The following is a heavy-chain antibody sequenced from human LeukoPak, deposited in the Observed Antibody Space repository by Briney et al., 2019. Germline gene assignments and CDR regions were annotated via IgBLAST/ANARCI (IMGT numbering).Heavy chain of an antibody. D-gene: IGHD5-18*01. CDR2: INHSGST. CDR1: GGSFSGYY. CDR3: ARRGSVAMVI. V-gene: IGHV4-34*01. J-gene: IGHJ4*02. Sequence: SETLSLTCAVYGGSFSGYYWSWIRQPPGKGLEWIGEINHSGSTNYNPSLKSRVTISVDTSKNQFSLKLSSVTAADTAVYYCARRGSVAMVIWGQGTLVTVSS.